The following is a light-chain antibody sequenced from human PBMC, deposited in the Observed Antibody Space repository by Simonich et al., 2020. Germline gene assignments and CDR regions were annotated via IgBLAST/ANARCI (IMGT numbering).Light chain of an antibody. V-gene: IGKV1-39*01. J-gene: IGKJ1*01. Sequence: DIQMTQSPSSLSASVGDRVTITCRASQSISSYLNWYQQKPGKAPKLLIYAAYSLQSGVPSRFSCSGSGTDFTLTISSLQPEDFATYYCQQSYSTPWTFGQGTKVEIK. CDR2: AAY. CDR3: QQSYSTPWT. CDR1: QSISSY.